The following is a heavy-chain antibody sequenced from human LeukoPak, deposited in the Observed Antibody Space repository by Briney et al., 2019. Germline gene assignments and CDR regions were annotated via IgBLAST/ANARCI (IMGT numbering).Heavy chain of an antibody. CDR3: ARGESSDYTCIDY. CDR1: GFTVSSRY. Sequence: PGGSLRLSCAASGFTVSSRYMSWVRQAPGKGLEWVSVIHGDGSTYYADSVKGRFTISRDNSKNTLYLQMNSLRAEDTAVYYCARGESSDYTCIDYWGQGTLVSVSS. J-gene: IGHJ4*02. CDR2: IHGDGST. V-gene: IGHV3-53*01. D-gene: IGHD4-17*01.